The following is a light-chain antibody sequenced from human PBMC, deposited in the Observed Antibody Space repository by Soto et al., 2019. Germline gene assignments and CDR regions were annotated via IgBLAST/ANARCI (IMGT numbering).Light chain of an antibody. CDR3: QQYGSSPLT. V-gene: IGKV3-20*01. CDR2: GAS. CDR1: QSVYSNY. Sequence: EIVLTQSPGTLSLSPGERATLSCRASQSVYSNYLAWYQQKPGQSPRLLMYGASTRVTGIPDRFSGSASGTDCTLTISRLEPEDFAVYYCQQYGSSPLTFGAGTKVDIK. J-gene: IGKJ3*01.